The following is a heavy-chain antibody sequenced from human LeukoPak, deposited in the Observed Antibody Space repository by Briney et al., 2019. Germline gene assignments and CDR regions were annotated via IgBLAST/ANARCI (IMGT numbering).Heavy chain of an antibody. Sequence: GASVTVSCKASGYTFTGYYMHWVRQAPGQGLEWMGWINPNSGGTNYAQKFQGRVTMTRDTSISTAYMELSRLRSDDTAVYYCARVFPNYYGSGSYYTPPEYWGQGTLVTVSS. V-gene: IGHV1-2*02. CDR3: ARVFPNYYGSGSYYTPPEY. CDR2: INPNSGGT. CDR1: GYTFTGYY. J-gene: IGHJ4*02. D-gene: IGHD3-10*01.